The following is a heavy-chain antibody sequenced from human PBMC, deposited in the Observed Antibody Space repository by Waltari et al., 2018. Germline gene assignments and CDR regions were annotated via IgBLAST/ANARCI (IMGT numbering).Heavy chain of an antibody. J-gene: IGHJ4*02. CDR2: ISGSGGST. CDR1: GFTFSSYA. V-gene: IGHV3-23*01. D-gene: IGHD6-19*01. Sequence: EVQLLESGGGLVQPGGSLRLSCAASGFTFSSYAMSWVRQAPGKGLEWVSAISGSGGSTYYADSVKGRFTISRDNSKNTLYLQMNSLRAEDTAVYYCAKVPGYSSGWKDFLANALSDWGQGTLVTVSS. CDR3: AKVPGYSSGWKDFLANALSD.